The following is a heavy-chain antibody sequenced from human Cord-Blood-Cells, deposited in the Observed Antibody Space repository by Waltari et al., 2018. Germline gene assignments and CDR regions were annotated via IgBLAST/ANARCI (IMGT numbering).Heavy chain of an antibody. CDR3: ARLNWNYAFDI. V-gene: IGHV4-39*01. Sequence: QLQLQESGPGLVKPSETLSLTCTASGGSISSSSYYWGWIRQPPGKGLEWLGSILYSGSTYYNPSLKSRVTISVDTSKNQFSLKLSSVTAADTAVYYCARLNWNYAFDIWGQGTMVTVSS. CDR1: GGSISSSSYY. J-gene: IGHJ3*02. CDR2: ILYSGST. D-gene: IGHD1-7*01.